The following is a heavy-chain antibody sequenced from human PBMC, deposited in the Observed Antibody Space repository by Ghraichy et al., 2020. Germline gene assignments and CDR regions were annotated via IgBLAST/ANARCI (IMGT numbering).Heavy chain of an antibody. CDR3: AREENSGHDGYYYYYGLDA. CDR1: GYTFTGYY. D-gene: IGHD2-21*02. CDR2: INPNSGAT. V-gene: IGHV1-2*06. J-gene: IGHJ6*02. Sequence: ASVKVSCKASGYTFTGYYMHWVRQAPGQGLEWVGRINPNSGATNYAQNFQGRVTLTRDTSISTGYLELNRVRSDDTAVYYCAREENSGHDGYYYYYGLDAWGQGTTVTVSS.